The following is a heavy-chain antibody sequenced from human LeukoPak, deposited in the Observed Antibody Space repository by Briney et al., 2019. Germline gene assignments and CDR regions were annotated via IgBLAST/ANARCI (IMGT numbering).Heavy chain of an antibody. V-gene: IGHV3-7*01. J-gene: IGHJ4*02. CDR2: IKQDGSEK. Sequence: GGSLRLSCAASGFTLSSYWMSWVRQAPGKGLEWVANIKQDGSEKYYVDSVKGRFTISRDNAKNSLYLQMNSLRAEDTAVYYCARDRPYFGVVSCFDYWGQGTLVTVSS. CDR1: GFTLSSYW. CDR3: ARDRPYFGVVSCFDY. D-gene: IGHD3-3*01.